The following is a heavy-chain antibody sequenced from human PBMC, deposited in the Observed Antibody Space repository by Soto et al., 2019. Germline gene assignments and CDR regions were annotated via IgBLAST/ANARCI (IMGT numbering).Heavy chain of an antibody. D-gene: IGHD3-10*01. Sequence: SVKVSCKASGGTFSSYAISWVRQAPGQGLEWMGGIIPIFGTANYAQKFQGRVTITADESTSTAYMELSSLRSEDTAVYYCARSRYGSGYFDYWGQGTLVTVSS. J-gene: IGHJ4*02. CDR3: ARSRYGSGYFDY. CDR2: IIPIFGTA. CDR1: GGTFSSYA. V-gene: IGHV1-69*13.